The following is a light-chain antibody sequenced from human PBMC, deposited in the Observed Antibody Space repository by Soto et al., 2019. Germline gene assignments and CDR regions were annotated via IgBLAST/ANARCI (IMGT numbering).Light chain of an antibody. J-gene: IGKJ1*01. CDR1: QSISSW. CDR2: KAS. V-gene: IGKV1-5*03. CDR3: QKYNDNWT. Sequence: DIQMTQSPSTLSASVGDRVTITCRASQSISSWLAWYQQKPGKAPKLLIYKASTLLCGVPSRFSCSGSRTEFTVAISSLQHYDSATYYCQKYNDNWTFDQGTKVEIK.